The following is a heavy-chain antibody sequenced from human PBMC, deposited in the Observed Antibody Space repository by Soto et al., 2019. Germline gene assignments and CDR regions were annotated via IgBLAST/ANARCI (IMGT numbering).Heavy chain of an antibody. V-gene: IGHV3-23*01. CDR2: ISGSAGST. CDR1: GFTFNNYA. CDR3: AKAGGAAGTVDYFNY. Sequence: GGSLSLSCAASGFTFNNYAINWVRQSPGKGLEWASVISGSAGSTYYADYVKGRLTITRDNYKNTLYLKMSSLRAEDTAAYYCAKAGGAAGTVDYFNYWAQGTLVTDSA. D-gene: IGHD6-13*01. J-gene: IGHJ4*02.